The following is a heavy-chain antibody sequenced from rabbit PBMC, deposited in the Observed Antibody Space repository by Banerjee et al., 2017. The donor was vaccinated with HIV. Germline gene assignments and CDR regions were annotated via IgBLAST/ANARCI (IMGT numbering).Heavy chain of an antibody. CDR2: IGTTSGSA. CDR1: GFSFSSSYW. J-gene: IGHJ4*01. D-gene: IGHD8-1*01. CDR3: ARGHSSYPYYFDL. V-gene: IGHV1S45*01. Sequence: EESGGDLVKPEGSLTLTCTASGFSFSSSYWICWVRQAPGKGLEWIGCIGTTSGSAAYASWAKGRFTISKTSSTTVTLQMTSLTAADTATYFCARGHSSYPYYFDLWGPGTLVTVS.